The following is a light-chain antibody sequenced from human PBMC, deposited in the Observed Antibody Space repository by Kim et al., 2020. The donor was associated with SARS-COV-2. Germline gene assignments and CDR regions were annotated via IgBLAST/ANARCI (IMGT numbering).Light chain of an antibody. CDR3: AAWDDSRTVL. Sequence: ELTQPPSASGTPGQRVTISCSGSISNIGTNTVNWYQQLPGSAPKLLIYSNNQRPSGVPDRFSGSKSGTSASLAISGLQSDDEADYYCAAWDDSRTVLFGGGTQLTVL. V-gene: IGLV1-44*01. J-gene: IGLJ2*01. CDR2: SNN. CDR1: ISNIGTNT.